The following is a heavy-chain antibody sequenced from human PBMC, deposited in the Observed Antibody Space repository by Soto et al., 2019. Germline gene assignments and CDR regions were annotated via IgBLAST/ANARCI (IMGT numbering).Heavy chain of an antibody. D-gene: IGHD3-22*01. V-gene: IGHV3-23*01. CDR1: GFTFTSYA. CDR3: AKDRYFDINGYYSCYFDY. Sequence: HPGGSLRLSCAAYGFTFTSYAMNWVRQAPGKGLEWVSAISVSGGSTYYADSVKGRFTIPRDNSKNTLYLQMNSLRAEDTALYYCAKDRYFDINGYYSCYFDYWGQGTLVTVSS. J-gene: IGHJ4*02. CDR2: ISVSGGST.